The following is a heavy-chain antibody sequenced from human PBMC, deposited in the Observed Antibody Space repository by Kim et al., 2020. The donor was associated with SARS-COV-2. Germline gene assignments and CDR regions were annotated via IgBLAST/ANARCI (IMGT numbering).Heavy chain of an antibody. D-gene: IGHD6-13*01. V-gene: IGHV4-59*08. J-gene: IGHJ6*02. Sequence: SETLSLTCTVSGGSISSYYWSWIRQPPGKGLEWIGSIYYSGSTNYNPSLKSRVTISVDTSKNQFSLKLSSVTAADTAVYYCARLISSSATIWYYYYYGLDVWGQGTPVTVFS. CDR1: GGSISSYY. CDR2: IYYSGST. CDR3: ARLISSSATIWYYYYYGLDV.